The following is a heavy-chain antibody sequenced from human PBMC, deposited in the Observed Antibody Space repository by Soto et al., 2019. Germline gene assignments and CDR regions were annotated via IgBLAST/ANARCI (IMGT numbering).Heavy chain of an antibody. D-gene: IGHD3-16*01. CDR1: GYPFTSYY. J-gene: IGHJ4*02. Sequence: QVQLVQSGAEVKKPGASVKVSCKASGYPFTSYYVHWVRQAPGQGLEWMGFINPSSGSTGYAQKFQGRVTMTRDTSTSTVYMEVSSLRSEDTAVYYCAREMYTTRGSPFDYWGQRTLVTVSS. V-gene: IGHV1-46*01. CDR3: AREMYTTRGSPFDY. CDR2: INPSSGST.